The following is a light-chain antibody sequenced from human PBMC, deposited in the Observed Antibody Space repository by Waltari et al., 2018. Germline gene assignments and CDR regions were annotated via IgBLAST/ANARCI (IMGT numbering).Light chain of an antibody. J-gene: IGKJ3*01. CDR3: QRYNSYPIT. CDR2: EAT. V-gene: IGKV1-5*03. CDR1: PRIGTW. Sequence: PLPPSPSPLSASVGARVPLPCRARPRIGTWLACYQQKPGKASKFLIYEATTLENGVPSRFSGSGSGTEFTLTISSLQPDDFATYYCQRYNSYPITFGPGTKVDI.